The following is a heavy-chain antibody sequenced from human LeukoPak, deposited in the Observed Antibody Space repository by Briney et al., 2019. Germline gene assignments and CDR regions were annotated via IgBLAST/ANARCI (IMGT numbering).Heavy chain of an antibody. CDR1: GFTFTSSA. V-gene: IGHV1-58*02. CDR2: IVVGSGNT. D-gene: IGHD2-2*01. CDR3: AKDWGMGDQLLRIDY. Sequence: TSVKVSCKASGFTFTSSAMQWVRQARGQRLEWIGWIVVGSGNTNYAQKFQERVTITRDMSTSTAYMELSSLRSEDTAVYYCAKDWGMGDQLLRIDYWGQGTLVTVSS. J-gene: IGHJ4*02.